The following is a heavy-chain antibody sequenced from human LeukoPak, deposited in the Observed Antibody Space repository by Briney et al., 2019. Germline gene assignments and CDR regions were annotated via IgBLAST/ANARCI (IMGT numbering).Heavy chain of an antibody. D-gene: IGHD6-13*01. J-gene: IGHJ2*01. CDR1: GGSISSYY. V-gene: IGHV4-59*01. CDR3: ASWQPHHWYFDL. Sequence: PSETLSLTCTVSGGSISSYYWGWIRQPPGKRLEWIGYIYYSGSTNYNPSLKSRVTISVDTSKNQFSLKLSSVTAADTAVYYCASWQPHHWYFDLWGRGTLVTVSS. CDR2: IYYSGST.